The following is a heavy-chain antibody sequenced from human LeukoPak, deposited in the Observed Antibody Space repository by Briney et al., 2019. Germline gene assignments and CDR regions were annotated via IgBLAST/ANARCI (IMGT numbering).Heavy chain of an antibody. V-gene: IGHV3-23*01. CDR2: ISGGGRSI. CDR3: AKGWYGPYYYYGMDV. D-gene: IGHD3-10*01. J-gene: IGHJ6*02. Sequence: PGGSLRLSCAASGFTFSSYAMSWVRQAPGKGLEWVSGISGGGRSIYYTDSVKGRFTVSRDNLKSTLTLQMSGLRAEDTAVYYCAKGWYGPYYYYGMDVWGQGTTVTVSS. CDR1: GFTFSSYA.